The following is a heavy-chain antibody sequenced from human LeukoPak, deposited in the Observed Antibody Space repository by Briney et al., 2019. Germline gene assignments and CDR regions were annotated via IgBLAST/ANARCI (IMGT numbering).Heavy chain of an antibody. V-gene: IGHV3-23*01. CDR2: ISGSGGST. D-gene: IGHD1-1*01. J-gene: IGHJ2*01. CDR3: AEWNSVYWYFDL. Sequence: GGSLRLSCAASGFTFSSYGMSWVRQVPGKGLEWVSSISGSGGSTYYADSVKGRFTISRDNSKNTLYLQMNSLRAEDTALYYCAEWNSVYWYFDLWGRGTLVTVSS. CDR1: GFTFSSYG.